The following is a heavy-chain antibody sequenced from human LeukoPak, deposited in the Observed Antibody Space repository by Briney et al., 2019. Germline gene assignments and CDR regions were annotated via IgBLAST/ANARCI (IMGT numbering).Heavy chain of an antibody. CDR1: GFTFSSYW. V-gene: IGHV4-39*07. CDR2: IYYSGST. Sequence: GSLRLSCAASGFTFSSYWMSWVRQAPGKGLEWIGSIYYSGSTYYNPSLKSRVTISVDTSKNQFSLKLSSVTAADTAVYYCARIRRGGHFDYWGQGTLVTVSS. D-gene: IGHD3-16*01. J-gene: IGHJ4*02. CDR3: ARIRRGGHFDY.